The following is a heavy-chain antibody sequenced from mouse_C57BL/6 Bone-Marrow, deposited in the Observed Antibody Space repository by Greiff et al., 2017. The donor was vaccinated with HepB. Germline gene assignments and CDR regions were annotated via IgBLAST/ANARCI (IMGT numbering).Heavy chain of an antibody. CDR2: INPGSGGT. CDR3: ARGAFYWYFDV. J-gene: IGHJ1*03. Sequence: QVQLQQSGAEQVRPGTSVKVSCKASGYAFTNYLIEWVKQRPGQGLEWIGVINPGSGGTNYNEKFKGKATLTADKSSSTAYMQLSSLTSEDSAVYFCARGAFYWYFDVWGTGTTVTVSS. V-gene: IGHV1-54*01. CDR1: GYAFTNYL.